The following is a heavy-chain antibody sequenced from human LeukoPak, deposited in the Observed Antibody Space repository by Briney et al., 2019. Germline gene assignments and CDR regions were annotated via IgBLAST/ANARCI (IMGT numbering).Heavy chain of an antibody. CDR1: GYTFTIYG. CDR2: INPSGGST. CDR3: ARDYYASSGYYP. D-gene: IGHD3-22*01. Sequence: ASVKVSFKASGYTFTIYGISWVGQAPGQGLEWMGMINPSGGSTSYTPKFQGRVTMSRDMSTSTVYMELSSLRSEDTAVYYCARDYYASSGYYPWGQGTLVTVSS. V-gene: IGHV1-46*01. J-gene: IGHJ5*02.